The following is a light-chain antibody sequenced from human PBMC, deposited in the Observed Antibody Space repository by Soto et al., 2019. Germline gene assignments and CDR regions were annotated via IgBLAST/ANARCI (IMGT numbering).Light chain of an antibody. CDR1: QSIDFN. V-gene: IGKV3-15*01. J-gene: IGKJ1*01. Sequence: IVMTQSPATLSMSPGERATLSCRASQSIDFNLAWYQKKPCQAPWLLIYAASTRATGVPARFSGSGSETEFTLTISSLQSDDSAIYYCQHFHNWPLTFGQGTKLEIK. CDR2: AAS. CDR3: QHFHNWPLT.